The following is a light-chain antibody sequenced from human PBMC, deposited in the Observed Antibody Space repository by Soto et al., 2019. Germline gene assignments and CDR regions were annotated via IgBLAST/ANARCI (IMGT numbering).Light chain of an antibody. CDR3: FSYTATNTRV. V-gene: IGLV2-14*01. Sequence: QSALTQPASVSGSPGQSITISCTGTSSDVGGYNYVSWYQHHPGKAPRLMIYEVYYRPSGVSDRFSGYKSGNTASLTISGLQAEDEADYYCFSYTATNTRVFGGGTKVTVL. J-gene: IGLJ3*02. CDR2: EVY. CDR1: SSDVGGYNY.